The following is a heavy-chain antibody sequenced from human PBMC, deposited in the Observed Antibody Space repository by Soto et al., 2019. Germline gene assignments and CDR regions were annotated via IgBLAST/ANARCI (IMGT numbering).Heavy chain of an antibody. CDR2: IYSGGNP. CDR3: ARGPNSDC. J-gene: IGHJ4*02. CDR1: GFSVGGNY. D-gene: IGHD2-21*01. V-gene: IGHV3-53*01. Sequence: EERLVQSGGGLVQPGGSLRLSCPASGFSVGGNYMSWVRQAPGKGLELVSLIYSGGNPFYADSMKGRFTLSRDNSNNMLYLQMDSLRAEDTAVYYCARGPNSDCWGQGTLVIVSS.